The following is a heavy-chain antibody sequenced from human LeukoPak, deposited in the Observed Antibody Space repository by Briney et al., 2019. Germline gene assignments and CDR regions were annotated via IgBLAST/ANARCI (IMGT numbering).Heavy chain of an antibody. D-gene: IGHD6-13*01. J-gene: IGHJ4*02. CDR3: ARVSAAAGTGLTDY. V-gene: IGHV4-59*12. CDR2: IYYSGST. CDR1: GCSISSCY. Sequence: SETLSLTCTVSGCSISSCYWSWIRQHPGKRREWSVYIYYSGSTNYNPSLKSRVTISVDTSKNQFSLKLSSVTAADTAVYYCARVSAAAGTGLTDYWGQGTLVTVSS.